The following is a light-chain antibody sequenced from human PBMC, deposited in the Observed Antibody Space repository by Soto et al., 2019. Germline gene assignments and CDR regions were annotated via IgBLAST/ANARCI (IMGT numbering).Light chain of an antibody. J-gene: IGLJ2*01. CDR3: SSYTSSTSVV. Sequence: QSALTQPASVSGSPGQSITISCTGTASDVGGYNYVSWYQQHPGKAPKLMIYEVSKRPSGVSTRFSGSKSGNTASLTISGLQAEDEADYSCSSYTSSTSVVFGGGTKLTVL. V-gene: IGLV2-14*01. CDR2: EVS. CDR1: ASDVGGYNY.